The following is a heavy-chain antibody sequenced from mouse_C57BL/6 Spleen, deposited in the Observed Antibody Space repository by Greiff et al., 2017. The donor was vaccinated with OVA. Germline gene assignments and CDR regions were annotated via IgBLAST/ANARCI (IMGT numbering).Heavy chain of an antibody. V-gene: IGHV14-3*01. CDR3: ALIRPYGSSDGGYFDV. D-gene: IGHD1-1*01. Sequence: VQLQQSVAELVRPGASVKLSCTASGFNIKNTYMHWVKQRPEQGLEWIGRIDPANGNTKYAPKFQGKATITADTSSNTAYLQLSSLTSEDTAIYYCALIRPYGSSDGGYFDVWGTGTTVTVSA. CDR1: GFNIKNTY. J-gene: IGHJ1*03. CDR2: IDPANGNT.